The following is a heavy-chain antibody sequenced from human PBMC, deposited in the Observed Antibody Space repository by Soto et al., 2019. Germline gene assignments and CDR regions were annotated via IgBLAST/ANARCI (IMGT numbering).Heavy chain of an antibody. CDR3: AKDRNRWLRFDLGY. CDR1: GFTFSSYG. CDR2: ITGSAGST. D-gene: IGHD5-12*01. V-gene: IGHV3-23*01. J-gene: IGHJ4*02. Sequence: EVQLLESGGGLVQPGGSLRLSCAASGFTFSSYGMSWVRQAPGKGLEWVSSITGSAGSTYYADSVKGRFTISRDNFRNTLSMQVNSLRAEGTAVYYCAKDRNRWLRFDLGYWGQGTLVTVSS.